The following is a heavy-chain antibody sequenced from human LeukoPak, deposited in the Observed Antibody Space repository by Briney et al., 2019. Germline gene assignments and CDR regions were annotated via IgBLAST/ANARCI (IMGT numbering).Heavy chain of an antibody. CDR1: NDSISSGDYY. V-gene: IGHV4-30-4*01. D-gene: IGHD3-10*01. Sequence: SETLSLTCTVSNDSISSGDYYWNWIRQPPGKGLEWIGYIYYSGSTYYNPSLKSRVTISVDTSKNQFSLKLSSVTAADTAVYYCARVRGRHGVRGAGNFDYWGQGTLVTVSS. CDR3: ARVRGRHGVRGAGNFDY. CDR2: IYYSGST. J-gene: IGHJ4*02.